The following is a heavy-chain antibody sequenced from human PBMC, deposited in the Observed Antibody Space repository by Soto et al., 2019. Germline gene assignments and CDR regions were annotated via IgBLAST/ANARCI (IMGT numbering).Heavy chain of an antibody. CDR1: GYTFTGYY. D-gene: IGHD3-10*01. J-gene: IGHJ6*02. Sequence: ASVKVSCKASGYTFTGYYMHWVRQAPGQGLESMGWINPNSGGTNYAQKFQGWVTMTRDTSISTAYMELSRLRSDDTAVYYCARGWGLLWFGELLYSRAYYYGMDVWGQGTTVTVSS. V-gene: IGHV1-2*04. CDR3: ARGWGLLWFGELLYSRAYYYGMDV. CDR2: INPNSGGT.